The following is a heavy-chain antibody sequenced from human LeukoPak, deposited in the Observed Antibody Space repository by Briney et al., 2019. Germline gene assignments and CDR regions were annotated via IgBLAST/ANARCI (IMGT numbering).Heavy chain of an antibody. V-gene: IGHV3-30*02. D-gene: IGHD3-10*01. CDR3: ATVVRGVIIWHFDY. Sequence: GGSLRLSCAASGFTFSSHGMHWVRQAPGKGLEWVAFIRYDGSNKYYADSVKGRFTISRDNSKNTLYLQMNSLRAEDTAVYYCATVVRGVIIWHFDYWGQGTLVTVSS. CDR2: IRYDGSNK. J-gene: IGHJ4*02. CDR1: GFTFSSHG.